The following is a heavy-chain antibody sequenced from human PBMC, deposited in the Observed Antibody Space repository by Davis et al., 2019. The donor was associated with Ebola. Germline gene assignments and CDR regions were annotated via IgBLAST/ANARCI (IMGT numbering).Heavy chain of an antibody. CDR3: TRHSPLYRGSPTFDY. J-gene: IGHJ4*02. V-gene: IGHV3-73*01. CDR1: GFTFSVSA. D-gene: IGHD1-26*01. CDR2: VRSKANNYAT. Sequence: PGGSLRLSCAASGFTFSVSAIHWVRQASGKGLQWVGRVRSKANNYATTYGASMKGRFTISRDESKNTAYLQMNNLTTEDTAVYFCTRHSPLYRGSPTFDYWGLGILVTVSS.